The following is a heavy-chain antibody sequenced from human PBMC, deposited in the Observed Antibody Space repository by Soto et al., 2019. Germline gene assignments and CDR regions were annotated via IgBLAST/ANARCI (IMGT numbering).Heavy chain of an antibody. CDR3: ARDXANYXFWSGPPYYYYXDX. Sequence: GASVKVSCKASGYTFTSYDINWVRQATGQGLEWMGWMNPNSGNTGYAQKFQGRVTMTRNTSISTAYMELSSLRSEDTAVYYCARDXANYXFWSGPPYYYYXDXWGKGTXVTVXX. CDR2: MNPNSGNT. V-gene: IGHV1-8*01. D-gene: IGHD3-3*01. J-gene: IGHJ6*03. CDR1: GYTFTSYD.